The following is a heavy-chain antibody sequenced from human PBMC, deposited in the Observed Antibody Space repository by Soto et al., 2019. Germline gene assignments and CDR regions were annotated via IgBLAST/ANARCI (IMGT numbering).Heavy chain of an antibody. CDR3: ARNPFIRSENYPGY. CDR2: ISHDGSNK. CDR1: GFSLEYFG. D-gene: IGHD1-7*01. V-gene: IGHV3-30*03. J-gene: IGHJ4*02. Sequence: QVQLVESGGGVVQPGRSLRLSCAGSGFSLEYFGMQWVRQAPGKGLEWVARISHDGSNKYHADSVKGRFTISRDNFKNTLYLQMNNLRPNDTAVYYCARNPFIRSENYPGYWGQGTLVTVSS.